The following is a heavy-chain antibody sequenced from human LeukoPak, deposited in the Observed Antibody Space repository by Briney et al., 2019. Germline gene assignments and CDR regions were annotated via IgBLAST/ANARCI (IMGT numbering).Heavy chain of an antibody. V-gene: IGHV3-30*02. J-gene: IGHJ4*02. CDR2: IRYDGTNK. D-gene: IGHD1-26*01. CDR1: GITFSSYG. CDR3: ARHSGTYPD. Sequence: GGSLRLSCAASGITFSSYGMHWVRQAPGRGLEWVTFIRYDGTNKYYADSVKGRFTISRDNSKNTLYLQMNSLRPEDTAVYYCARHSGTYPDWGQGTLVTVSS.